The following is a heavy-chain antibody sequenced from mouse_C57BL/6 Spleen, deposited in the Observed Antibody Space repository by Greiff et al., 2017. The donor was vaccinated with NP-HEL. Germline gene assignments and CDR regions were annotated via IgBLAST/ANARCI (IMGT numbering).Heavy chain of an antibody. CDR1: GYTFTSYW. CDR2: IHPNSGST. D-gene: IGHD1-1*01. J-gene: IGHJ2*01. V-gene: IGHV1-64*01. Sequence: QVQLQQSGAELVKPGASVKLSCKASGYTFTSYWMHWVKQRPGQGLEWIGMIHPNSGSTNYNEKFKSKATLTVDKSSSTAYMQLSSLTSEDSAVYYCARGGTTVALDYWGQGTTLTVSS. CDR3: ARGGTTVALDY.